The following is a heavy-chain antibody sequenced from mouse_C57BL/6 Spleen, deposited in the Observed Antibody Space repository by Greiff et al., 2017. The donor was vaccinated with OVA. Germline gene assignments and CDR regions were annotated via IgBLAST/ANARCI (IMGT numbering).Heavy chain of an antibody. Sequence: VQLQQPGAELVKPGASVKMSCKASGYTFTSYWITWVKQRPGQGLEWIGDIYPGSGSTNYNEKFKSKATLTVDTSSSTAYMQLSSLTSEDSAVYYCAREDVTLAGAMDYWGQGTSVTVSS. V-gene: IGHV1-55*01. CDR2: IYPGSGST. CDR1: GYTFTSYW. CDR3: AREDVTLAGAMDY. J-gene: IGHJ4*01. D-gene: IGHD1-1*02.